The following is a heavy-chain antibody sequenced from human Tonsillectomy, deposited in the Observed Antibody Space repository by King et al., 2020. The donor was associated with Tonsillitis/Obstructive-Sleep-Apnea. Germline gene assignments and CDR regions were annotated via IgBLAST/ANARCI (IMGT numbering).Heavy chain of an antibody. CDR3: ARDSCGGDCYDAFDI. D-gene: IGHD2-21*01. Sequence: QLVQSGAEVKKPGASVKVSCKASGGTFSRYAISWVRQAPGQGLEWMGVIIPIFGTANYAQKFQGRVTINADESTSTAYMELSSLRSEDTAVYYCARDSCGGDCYDAFDIWGQGTMVTVSS. CDR2: IIPIFGTA. CDR1: GGTFSRYA. V-gene: IGHV1-69*01. J-gene: IGHJ3*02.